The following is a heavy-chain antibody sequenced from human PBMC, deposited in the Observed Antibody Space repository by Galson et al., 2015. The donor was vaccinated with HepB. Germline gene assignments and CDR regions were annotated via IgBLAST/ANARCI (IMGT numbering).Heavy chain of an antibody. CDR1: GFTFSSYV. J-gene: IGHJ4*02. CDR2: ISGSGGST. D-gene: IGHD2/OR15-2a*01. CDR3: ARIFFCSWSPFDV. Sequence: SMRLSCAASGFTFSSYVMSWVRQAPGKGLEWVSAISGSGGSTYYADSVKGRFTISRDNASNSLYLQMNNLRVEDTAVYYCARIFFCSWSPFDVWGQGTMVTVSP. V-gene: IGHV3-23*01.